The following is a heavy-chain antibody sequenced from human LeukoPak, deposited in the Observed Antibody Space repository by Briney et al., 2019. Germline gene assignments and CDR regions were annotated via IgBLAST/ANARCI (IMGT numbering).Heavy chain of an antibody. V-gene: IGHV3-23*01. D-gene: IGHD6-13*01. Sequence: GGSLRLSCAASGFSFSNYAMSWVRQAPGKGLEWVSAISDSGGSTYYADSVKGRFTISRDNSKNTLNLQMNSRRGEDTAVYYCAKGFTSSWNYYFDYWGQGTLVTVSS. J-gene: IGHJ4*02. CDR2: ISDSGGST. CDR3: AKGFTSSWNYYFDY. CDR1: GFSFSNYA.